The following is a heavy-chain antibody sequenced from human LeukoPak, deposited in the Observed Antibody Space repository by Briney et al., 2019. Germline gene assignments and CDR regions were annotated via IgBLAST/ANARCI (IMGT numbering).Heavy chain of an antibody. V-gene: IGHV4-39*01. CDR2: IYYSGST. CDR3: ARQMNTVTASL. D-gene: IGHD4-17*01. J-gene: IGHJ4*02. Sequence: SETLSPTRTVSGGARSSSSYYWGWIRQPPGKGVEWIGSIYYSGSTYYNPSLNSRVTISIDTSKNQFSLRLSSVTAADTAVYYCARQMNTVTASLGGRGTLVTVSS. CDR1: GGARSSSSYY.